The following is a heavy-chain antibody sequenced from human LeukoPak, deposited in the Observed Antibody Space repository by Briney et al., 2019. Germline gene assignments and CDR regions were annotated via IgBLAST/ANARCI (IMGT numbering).Heavy chain of an antibody. V-gene: IGHV1-46*01. Sequence: ASVTVSCKASGYTFTSYYMHWVRQAPGQGLEWMGIINPSGGSTSYAQKFQGRVTMTRDTSTSTVYMELSSLRSEDTAVYYCARVPGSSGWPYYFDYWGQGTLVTVSS. CDR1: GYTFTSYY. CDR2: INPSGGST. CDR3: ARVPGSSGWPYYFDY. J-gene: IGHJ4*02. D-gene: IGHD6-19*01.